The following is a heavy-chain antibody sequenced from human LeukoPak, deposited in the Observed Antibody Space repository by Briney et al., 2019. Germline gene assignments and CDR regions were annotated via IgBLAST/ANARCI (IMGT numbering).Heavy chain of an antibody. CDR2: IWYDGSNK. D-gene: IGHD3-10*01. J-gene: IGHJ5*02. CDR3: AREYASGTYFAGSLP. V-gene: IGHV3-33*01. CDR1: GFTFSSYG. Sequence: GGSLRLSCAASGFTFSSYGMHWVRQAPGKGLEWVAVIWYDGSNKYYADSVKGRFTISRDNSKNTVYLQMNSLRAEDTAVYYCAREYASGTYFAGSLPWGQGTLVTVSS.